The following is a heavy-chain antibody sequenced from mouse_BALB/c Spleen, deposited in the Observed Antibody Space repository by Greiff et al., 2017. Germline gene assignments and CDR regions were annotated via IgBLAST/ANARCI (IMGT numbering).Heavy chain of an antibody. D-gene: IGHD2-12*01. CDR1: GYTFSSYW. CDR3: ARLRLEGYAMDY. J-gene: IGHJ4*01. CDR2: ILPGSGST. Sequence: VQLQQSGAELMKPGASVKISCKATGYTFSSYWIEWVKQRPGHGLEWIGEILPGSGSTNYNEKFKGKATFTADTSSNTAYMQLSSLTSEDSAVYYCARLRLEGYAMDYWGQGTSVTVSS. V-gene: IGHV1-9*01.